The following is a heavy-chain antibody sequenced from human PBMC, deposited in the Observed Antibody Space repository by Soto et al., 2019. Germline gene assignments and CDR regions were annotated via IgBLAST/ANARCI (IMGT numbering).Heavy chain of an antibody. CDR3: ARIFGRYDFWSGYLKGGANWFDP. D-gene: IGHD3-3*01. J-gene: IGHJ5*02. CDR1: GFTFSSYA. CDR2: ISYDGSNK. Sequence: QVQLVESGGGVVQPGRSLRLSCAASGFTFSSYAMHWVRQAPGKGLEWVAVISYDGSNKYYADSVKGQFTISRDNSKNTLYLQMNSLRAEDTAVYYCARIFGRYDFWSGYLKGGANWFDPWGQGTLVTVSS. V-gene: IGHV3-30-3*01.